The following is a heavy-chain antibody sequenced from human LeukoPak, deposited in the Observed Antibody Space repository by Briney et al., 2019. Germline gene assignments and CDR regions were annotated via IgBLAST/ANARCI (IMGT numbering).Heavy chain of an antibody. CDR1: GYTFTSYG. CDR3: ARDRVSLWFGELLY. D-gene: IGHD3-10*01. V-gene: IGHV1-18*01. J-gene: IGHJ4*02. CDR2: ISAYNGNT. Sequence: ASVNVSCTASGYTFTSYGISWVRQAPGQGREGMGWISAYNGNTNYAQKLQGRVTMTTDTSTSTAYMELRSLRSDDTAVYYCARDRVSLWFGELLYWGQGTLVTVSS.